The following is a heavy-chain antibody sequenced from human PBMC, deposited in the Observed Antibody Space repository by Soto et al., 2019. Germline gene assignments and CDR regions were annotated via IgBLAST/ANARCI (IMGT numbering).Heavy chain of an antibody. CDR1: GGSFRGYY. CDR2: INHSGST. V-gene: IGHV4-34*01. D-gene: IGHD3-3*01. CDR3: ARILIGYYYYCMDV. J-gene: IGHJ6*02. Sequence: SETLSLTCAVYGGSFRGYYWSWIRQPPGKGLEWIGEINHSGSTNYNPSLKSRVTISVDTSKNQFSLKLSSVTAADTAVYYCARILIGYYYYCMDVWGQGTTVTVSS.